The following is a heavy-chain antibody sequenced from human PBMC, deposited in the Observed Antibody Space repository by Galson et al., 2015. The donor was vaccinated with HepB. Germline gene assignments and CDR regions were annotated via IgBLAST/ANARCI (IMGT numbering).Heavy chain of an antibody. Sequence: SETLSLTCTVSGGSISSYYWSWIRQPPGKGLEWIGYIYYSGSTNYNPSLKSRVTISVDTSKNQFSLKLSSVTAADTAVYYCASAGALGGYCSSTSCHHGMDVWGQGTTVTVSS. J-gene: IGHJ6*02. D-gene: IGHD2-2*01. CDR1: GGSISSYY. V-gene: IGHV4-59*12. CDR3: ASAGALGGYCSSTSCHHGMDV. CDR2: IYYSGST.